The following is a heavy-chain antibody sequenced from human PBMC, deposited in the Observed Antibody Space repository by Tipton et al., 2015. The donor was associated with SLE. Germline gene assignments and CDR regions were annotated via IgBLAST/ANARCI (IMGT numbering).Heavy chain of an antibody. CDR2: IQQDGSEK. V-gene: IGHV3-7*01. CDR1: GFIFSSYW. CDR3: AREAGAHDYGDYGDYAFDI. Sequence: SLRLSCAASGFIFSSYWMSWVRQAPGKGLEWVANIQQDGSEKYYVDSVKGRFTISRDNAKNSLFLQMNSLRVEDTAVYYCAREAGAHDYGDYGDYAFDIWGQGTMVTVSS. J-gene: IGHJ3*02. D-gene: IGHD4-17*01.